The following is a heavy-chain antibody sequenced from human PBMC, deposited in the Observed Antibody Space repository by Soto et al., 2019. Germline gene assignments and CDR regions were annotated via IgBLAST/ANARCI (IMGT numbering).Heavy chain of an antibody. CDR2: IIPIFGTA. CDR1: GGTFSSYA. J-gene: IGHJ4*02. D-gene: IGHD2-21*01. V-gene: IGHV1-69*12. CDR3: ARLPVADLVLDY. Sequence: QVQLVQSGAEVKKPGSSVKVSCKASGGTFSSYAISWLRQAPGQGLEWMGGIIPIFGTANYAQKFQGRVTMTADESTSTAYMVLSRLISEDTAVYYCARLPVADLVLDYCGQVTLVIVSS.